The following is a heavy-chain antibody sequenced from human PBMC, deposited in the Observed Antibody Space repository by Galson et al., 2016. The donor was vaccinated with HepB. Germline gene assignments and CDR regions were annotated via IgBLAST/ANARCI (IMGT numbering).Heavy chain of an antibody. Sequence: SETLSLTCSVSSGSMTNIEDYWAWIRQSPGKGLEWIGTKSHTGTTYYNVFPKSRITLSVDTSKNQFSLKLDSMTAEDTAVYYGAREKRRTWIQMNNWFDRWGQGTLVTVSS. D-gene: IGHD5-18*01. V-gene: IGHV4-39*07. CDR1: SGSMTNIEDY. CDR3: AREKRRTWIQMNNWFDR. J-gene: IGHJ5*02. CDR2: KSHTGTT.